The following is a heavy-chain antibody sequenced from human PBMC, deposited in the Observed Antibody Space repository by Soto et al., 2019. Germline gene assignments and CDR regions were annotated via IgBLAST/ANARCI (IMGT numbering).Heavy chain of an antibody. D-gene: IGHD3-22*01. CDR3: ARGPIYYYDGYYFDY. V-gene: IGHV1-2*02. Sequence: VSVKVSCKASGYTLTGYYMHWVRQAPGQGLEWMGWINPNSGGTNYAQKFQGRVTMTRDTSISTAYMELSRLRSDDTAVYYCARGPIYYYDGYYFDYWGQGTLVTVSS. CDR1: GYTLTGYY. J-gene: IGHJ4*02. CDR2: INPNSGGT.